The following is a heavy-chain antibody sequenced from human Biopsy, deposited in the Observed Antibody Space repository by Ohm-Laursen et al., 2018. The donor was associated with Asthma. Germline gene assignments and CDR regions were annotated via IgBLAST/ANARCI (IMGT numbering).Heavy chain of an antibody. CDR1: GFTFSSYA. CDR3: AKDRDYDILTGPPGFDY. J-gene: IGHJ4*02. CDR2: ISYDGSNK. V-gene: IGHV3-30-3*01. D-gene: IGHD3-9*01. Sequence: SLRLSCTASGFTFSSYAMHWVRQAPGKGLEWMAVISYDGSNKYYADSVKGRFTISSDNSKNTLYLQMNSLRAEDTAVYYCAKDRDYDILTGPPGFDYWGQGTLVTVSS.